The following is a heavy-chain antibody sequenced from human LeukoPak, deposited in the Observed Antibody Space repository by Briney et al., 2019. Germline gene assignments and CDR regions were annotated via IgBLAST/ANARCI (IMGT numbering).Heavy chain of an antibody. CDR2: IYHSGST. V-gene: IGHV4-38-2*02. D-gene: IGHD3-16*01. CDR3: ARDVMAD. CDR1: SYSISSGYY. Sequence: PSETLSLTCTVSSYSISSGYYWGWIRQPPGKGLEWIGSIYHSGSTYYSPSLKSRVTISVDTSKNELSLKLSSVTAADTAVYYCARDVMADWGQGTLVTVSS. J-gene: IGHJ4*02.